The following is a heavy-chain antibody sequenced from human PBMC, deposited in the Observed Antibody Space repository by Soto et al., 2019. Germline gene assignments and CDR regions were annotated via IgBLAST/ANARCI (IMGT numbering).Heavy chain of an antibody. CDR1: GGTFSSYA. D-gene: IGHD3-9*01. J-gene: IGHJ3*02. CDR3: ARSIWDARDAFDI. Sequence: SVKVSCKASGGTFSSYAISWVRQAPGQGLEWMGGIIPIFGTANYAQKFQGRVTITADESTSTAYMELSSLRSEDTAVYYCARSIWDARDAFDIWGQGTMVTVSS. V-gene: IGHV1-69*13. CDR2: IIPIFGTA.